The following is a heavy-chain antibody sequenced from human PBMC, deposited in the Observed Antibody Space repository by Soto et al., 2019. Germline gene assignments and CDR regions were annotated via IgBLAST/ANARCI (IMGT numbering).Heavy chain of an antibody. CDR3: ARDQYSSTWHYFDF. CDR1: GFTFSSYW. V-gene: IGHV3-74*01. D-gene: IGHD6-13*01. CDR2: INSDGSTT. J-gene: IGHJ4*02. Sequence: GGSVRLSCAASGFTFSSYWMHWVRQAPGKGLVWVSRINSDGSTTGYADSVKGRFTISRDNAENTLYLQMNSLRAEDTAVYYCARDQYSSTWHYFDFWGQGTQVTVSS.